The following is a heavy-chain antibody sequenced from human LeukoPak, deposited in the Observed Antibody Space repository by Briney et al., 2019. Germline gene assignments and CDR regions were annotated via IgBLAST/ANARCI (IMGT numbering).Heavy chain of an antibody. V-gene: IGHV3-7*05. CDR3: ARDTGYNTFHY. J-gene: IGHJ4*02. D-gene: IGHD5-24*01. CDR1: GFTFSNYW. CDR2: IKEDGSDK. Sequence: GGSLRLSCAASGFTFSNYWMSWVRQAPGKGLEWVANIKEDGSDKYYVDSVKGRFTISRDNAKNSQYLQMNSLRAEDTAVYYCARDTGYNTFHYWGQGTLVTVSS.